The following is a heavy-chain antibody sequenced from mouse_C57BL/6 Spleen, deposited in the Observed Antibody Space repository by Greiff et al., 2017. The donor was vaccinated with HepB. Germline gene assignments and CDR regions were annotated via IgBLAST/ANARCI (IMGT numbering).Heavy chain of an antibody. CDR3: ARYWDRAMDY. Sequence: VKLVESGAELVRPGTSVKMSCKASGYTFTNYWIGWAKQRPGHGLEWIGDIYPGGGYTNYNEKFKGKATLTADKSSSTAYMQFSSLTSEDSAIYYCARYWDRAMDYWGQGTSVTVSS. J-gene: IGHJ4*01. V-gene: IGHV1-63*01. CDR1: GYTFTNYW. D-gene: IGHD4-1*01. CDR2: IYPGGGYT.